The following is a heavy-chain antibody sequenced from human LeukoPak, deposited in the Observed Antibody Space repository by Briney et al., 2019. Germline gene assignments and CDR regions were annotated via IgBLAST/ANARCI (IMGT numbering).Heavy chain of an antibody. CDR3: AKKSTFGYYFDY. J-gene: IGHJ4*02. CDR2: ISSSSSYI. CDR1: GFTFSSYA. V-gene: IGHV3-21*04. Sequence: GGSLRLSCAASGFTFSSYAMHWVRQAPGKGLEWVSSISSSSSYIYYADSGKGRFTISRDNSKNTLYLQMNSLRAEDTAVYYCAKKSTFGYYFDYWGQGTLVTVSS. D-gene: IGHD2/OR15-2a*01.